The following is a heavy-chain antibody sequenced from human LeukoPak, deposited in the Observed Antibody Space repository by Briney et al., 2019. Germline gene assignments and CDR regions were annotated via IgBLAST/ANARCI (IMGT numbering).Heavy chain of an antibody. V-gene: IGHV3-48*04. CDR3: AKGGSDKIAAAFDY. J-gene: IGHJ4*02. CDR1: GFTFRSHS. Sequence: PGGSLRLSCEASGFTFRSHSMNWVRQAPGKRLESVSYIGHSGSPTHYADSVKGRFTISRDNAKNSLYLQMNSLRAEDMASYYCAKGGSDKIAAAFDYWGQGTLVTVSS. D-gene: IGHD6-13*01. CDR2: IGHSGSPT.